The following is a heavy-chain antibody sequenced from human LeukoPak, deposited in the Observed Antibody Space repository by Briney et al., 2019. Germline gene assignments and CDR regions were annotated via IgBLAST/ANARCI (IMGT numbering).Heavy chain of an antibody. V-gene: IGHV4-59*01. D-gene: IGHD3-3*01. CDR1: GGSISSYY. J-gene: IGHJ3*02. CDR3: ARNYDFWSGYYISAFDI. CDR2: TYYSGST. Sequence: SETLSLTCTVSGGSISSYYWGWIRQPPGKGLEWIGYTYYSGSTNYNPSLKSRVTISVDTSKNQFSLKLSSVTAADTAVYYCARNYDFWSGYYISAFDIWGQGTMVTVSS.